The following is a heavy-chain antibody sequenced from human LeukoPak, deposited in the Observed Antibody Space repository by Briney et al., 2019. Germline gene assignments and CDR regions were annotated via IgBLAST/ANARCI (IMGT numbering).Heavy chain of an antibody. CDR3: ATNTYADYVSFDI. Sequence: GGSLRLSCAASGFTFSRYWMHWVRQAPGKGLVWVSRIKGDGSSSSYAASLKGRFTISRDNAKTTLFLQMDSLSAEDTAVYYCATNTYADYVSFDIWGQGTMVTVSS. J-gene: IGHJ3*02. CDR1: GFTFSRYW. D-gene: IGHD2-2*01. CDR2: IKGDGSSS. V-gene: IGHV3-74*01.